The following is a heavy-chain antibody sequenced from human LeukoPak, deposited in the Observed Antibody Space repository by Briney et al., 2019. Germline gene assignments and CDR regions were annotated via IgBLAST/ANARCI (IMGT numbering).Heavy chain of an antibody. CDR2: IWYDGNNQ. V-gene: IGHV3-33*01. CDR1: RFTFKNYG. J-gene: IGHJ2*01. Sequence: GGSLRLSCAASRFTFKNYGMHWIRQAPGKGLEWVAVIWYDGNNQFYADSVKGRFTISRDNSRNTLSLQMSSLRVEDTAVYHCARDVKSWYFDLWGRGTLVTVSS. CDR3: ARDVKSWYFDL.